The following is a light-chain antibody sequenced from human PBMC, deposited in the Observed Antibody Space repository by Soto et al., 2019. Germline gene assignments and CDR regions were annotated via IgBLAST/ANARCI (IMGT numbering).Light chain of an antibody. V-gene: IGLV2-14*01. CDR3: SSFTSTTTLDV. Sequence: QSVLTQPASVSGSPGQSITISCTGTSSDIGGYNYGSWYQQHPGKVPKLIIFEVTTRPSGVSNRFSGSKSGNTASLTISGLQADDEADYYCSSFTSTTTLDVFGTGTKLTVL. CDR2: EVT. J-gene: IGLJ1*01. CDR1: SSDIGGYNY.